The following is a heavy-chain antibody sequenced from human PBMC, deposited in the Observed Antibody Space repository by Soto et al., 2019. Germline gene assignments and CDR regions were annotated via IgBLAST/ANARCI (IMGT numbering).Heavy chain of an antibody. CDR3: VRDEGTMTLARGARNQFDY. J-gene: IGHJ4*02. V-gene: IGHV3-7*01. CDR2: IRHDGSGP. Sequence: EVQLVESGGALVQPGGSLRLSCAASGFTFSSYYMSWVRQAPGKGLEWVANIRHDGSGPFYVDSVKGRFTISRDNAQNSVYLQMNRLRAEDTAVYYCVRDEGTMTLARGARNQFDYWGQGTLVTVSS. CDR1: GFTFSSYY. D-gene: IGHD3-10*01.